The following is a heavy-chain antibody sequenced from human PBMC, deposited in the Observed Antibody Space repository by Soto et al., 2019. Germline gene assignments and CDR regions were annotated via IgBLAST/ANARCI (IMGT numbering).Heavy chain of an antibody. CDR2: IKQDGSEK. D-gene: IGHD7-27*01. V-gene: IGHV3-7*01. CDR1: GFTFSRNW. Sequence: EVQLVESGGGLVQPGGSLTLSCAASGFTFSRNWMSWVRQAPGKGLEWVANIKQDGSEKYYADAVKGRFTLSRDNAENSLYLQMNSLGAEDTAVYYCARAGDGYPAWGQGTLVTVAS. J-gene: IGHJ5*02. CDR3: ARAGDGYPA.